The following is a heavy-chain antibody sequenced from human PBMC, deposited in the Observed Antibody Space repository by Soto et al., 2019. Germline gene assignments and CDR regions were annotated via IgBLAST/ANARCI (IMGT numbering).Heavy chain of an antibody. V-gene: IGHV4-31*03. CDR2: IYYSGST. CDR3: ARVDFGVVIISPTGYFDY. CDR1: GGSISSGGYY. Sequence: SETLSLTCTVSGGSISSGGYYWSWIRQHPGKGLEWIGYIYYSGSTYYNPSLKSRVTISVDTSKNQFSLKLSSVTAADTAVYYCARVDFGVVIISPTGYFDYWGQGTLVTVSS. D-gene: IGHD3-3*01. J-gene: IGHJ4*02.